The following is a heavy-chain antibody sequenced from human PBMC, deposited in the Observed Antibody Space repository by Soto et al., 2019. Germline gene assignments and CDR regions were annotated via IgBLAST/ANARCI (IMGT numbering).Heavy chain of an antibody. CDR2: VNPNSANT. V-gene: IGHV1-8*01. D-gene: IGHD2-15*01. CDR1: GYTFTSFD. J-gene: IGHJ4*02. CDR3: ARGHPGDCSGGSCPFFDY. Sequence: ASVKVSCKASGYTFTSFDINWVRQATGQGLEWMGWVNPNSANTGYAQKFQGRVTMTRNTSISTAYMELSGLRSDDTAVYYCARGHPGDCSGGSCPFFDYWGQGTLVTVSS.